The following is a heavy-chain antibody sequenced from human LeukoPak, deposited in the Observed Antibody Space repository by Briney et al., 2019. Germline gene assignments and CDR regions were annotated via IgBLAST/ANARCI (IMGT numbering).Heavy chain of an antibody. CDR3: ARHQYYYDSSGYSD. Sequence: PGGSLRLSCAASGFTFSSYWMSWVRQAPGKGLEWVANIKQDGSEKYYVDSVKGRFTISRDNAKNSLYLQMNSLRAEDTAVYYCARHQYYYDSSGYSDWGQGTLVTVSS. J-gene: IGHJ4*02. CDR1: GFTFSSYW. CDR2: IKQDGSEK. V-gene: IGHV3-7*01. D-gene: IGHD3-22*01.